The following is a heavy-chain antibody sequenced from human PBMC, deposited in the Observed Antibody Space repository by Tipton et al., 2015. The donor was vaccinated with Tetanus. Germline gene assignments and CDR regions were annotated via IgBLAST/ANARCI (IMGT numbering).Heavy chain of an antibody. J-gene: IGHJ4*02. V-gene: IGHV4-59*05. D-gene: IGHD6-19*01. Sequence: TLSLTCTVSGGSISSYYWSWIRQPPGKGLEWIGSIYYSGSTYYNPSLKSRVTISVDTSKNQFSLKLCSVTAADTAVYYCARLWPRVWYDSSGWVRDYWGQGTLVTVSS. CDR3: ARLWPRVWYDSSGWVRDY. CDR2: IYYSGST. CDR1: GGSISSYY.